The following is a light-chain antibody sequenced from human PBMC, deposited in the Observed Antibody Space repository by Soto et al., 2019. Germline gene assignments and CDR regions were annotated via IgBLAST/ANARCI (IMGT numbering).Light chain of an antibody. Sequence: SVLTQPASVSGSPGQSITISCTGTSSDDDGYNYVSWYQQHPGKAPKFMIYDVSNRPSGVSNRFSGSKSGNTASLTISGLQAEDEADYYCSSYTTSNTRQIVFGTGTKVTVL. CDR2: DVS. CDR3: SSYTTSNTRQIV. J-gene: IGLJ1*01. CDR1: SSDDDGYNY. V-gene: IGLV2-14*01.